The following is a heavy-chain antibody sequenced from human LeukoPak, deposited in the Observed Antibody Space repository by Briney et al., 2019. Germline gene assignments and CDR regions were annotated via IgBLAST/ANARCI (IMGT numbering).Heavy chain of an antibody. J-gene: IGHJ1*01. CDR1: GGSFSGYY. V-gene: IGHV4-34*01. CDR2: IYHSGST. D-gene: IGHD3-3*01. CDR3: ARVSTIFGVKEYFQH. Sequence: SETLSLTCAVYGGSFSGYYWSWIRQPPGKGLEWIGEIYHSGSTNYNPSLKSRATISVDKSKNQFSLKLSSVTAADTAVYYCARVSTIFGVKEYFQHWGQGTLVTVSS.